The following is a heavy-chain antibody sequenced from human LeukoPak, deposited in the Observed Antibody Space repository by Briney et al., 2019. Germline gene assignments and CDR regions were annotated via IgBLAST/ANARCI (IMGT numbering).Heavy chain of an antibody. CDR2: IYPGDSDT. V-gene: IGHV5-51*01. J-gene: IGHJ4*02. D-gene: IGHD5-12*01. CDR3: ARRHSGYDYYFDH. CDR1: GYSFTSYW. Sequence: GESLKISCKGSGYSFTSYWIGWVRQMPGKGLEWMGIIYPGDSDTRYSPSFRGQVTISVDKSISTAYLQWSSLKASDTAVYYCARRHSGYDYYFDHWGQGTLVTVSS.